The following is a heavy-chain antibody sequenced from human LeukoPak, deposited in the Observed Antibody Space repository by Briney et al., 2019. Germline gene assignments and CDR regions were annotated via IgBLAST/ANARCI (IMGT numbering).Heavy chain of an antibody. Sequence: ASVKVSCKASGYTFTSYGISWVRQAPGQGLEWMGWISAYNGNTNYAQKLQGRVTMTTDTSTSTAYMELRSLRSDDTAVYYCARGQSGHPGIAVAEPFDYWGQGTLVTVSS. CDR3: ARGQSGHPGIAVAEPFDY. CDR2: ISAYNGNT. V-gene: IGHV1-18*01. CDR1: GYTFTSYG. J-gene: IGHJ4*02. D-gene: IGHD6-19*01.